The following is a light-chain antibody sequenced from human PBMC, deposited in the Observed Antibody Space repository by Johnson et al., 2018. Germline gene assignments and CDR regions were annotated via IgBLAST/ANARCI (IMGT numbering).Light chain of an antibody. CDR1: SSNIGNND. CDR3: GTWDSSLSAGNV. Sequence: QSVLTQPPSVSAAPGQKVTISCSGSSSNIGNNDVSWYQQLPGTAPKLLIYENNKRPSGIPDRISGSKSGTSATLGITGLQTGDEADYYCGTWDSSLSAGNVF. V-gene: IGLV1-51*02. CDR2: ENN. J-gene: IGLJ1*01.